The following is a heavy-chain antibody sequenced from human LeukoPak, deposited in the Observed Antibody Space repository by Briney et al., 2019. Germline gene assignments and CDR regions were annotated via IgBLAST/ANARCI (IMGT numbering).Heavy chain of an antibody. J-gene: IGHJ4*02. D-gene: IGHD6-25*01. Sequence: SETLSLTCTVSVGSISSYYWSWIRQPPGKGLECIGYIYYSGSNNYNPSLKSRVTISVDTSKNQFSLKLSSVTAADTAVYYCARGIAAFYYFDYWGQGTLVTVSS. CDR2: IYYSGSN. V-gene: IGHV4-59*08. CDR1: VGSISSYY. CDR3: ARGIAAFYYFDY.